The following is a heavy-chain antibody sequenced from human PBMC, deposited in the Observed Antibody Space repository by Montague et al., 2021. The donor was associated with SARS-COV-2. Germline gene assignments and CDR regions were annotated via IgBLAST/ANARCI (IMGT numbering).Heavy chain of an antibody. CDR2: IYYSGST. Sequence: TLSLTCTVSGGSITSSAYFWSWIRQSPGKGLEWIGYIYYSGSTYYNPSLKSRITMSVDPSKNQFSLTLSSVTAADTAIYYCVTRRPDGTGPFDYWGQGILVTVSS. V-gene: IGHV4-31*03. CDR1: GGSITSSAYF. CDR3: VTRRPDGTGPFDY. J-gene: IGHJ4*02. D-gene: IGHD3-10*01.